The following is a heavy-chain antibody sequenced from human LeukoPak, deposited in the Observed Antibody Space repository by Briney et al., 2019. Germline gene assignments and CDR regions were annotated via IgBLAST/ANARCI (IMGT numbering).Heavy chain of an antibody. V-gene: IGHV1-2*02. CDR2: INPNSGGT. Sequence: ASVTVSCKASVYTFTGCYMHWVRQAPGQGLEGMGWINPNSGGTNYAQKFQGRVTMTRDTSISTAYMELSRLRSDDTAVYYCARAVDYGDYVDYWGQGTLVTVSS. D-gene: IGHD4-17*01. CDR3: ARAVDYGDYVDY. CDR1: VYTFTGCY. J-gene: IGHJ4*02.